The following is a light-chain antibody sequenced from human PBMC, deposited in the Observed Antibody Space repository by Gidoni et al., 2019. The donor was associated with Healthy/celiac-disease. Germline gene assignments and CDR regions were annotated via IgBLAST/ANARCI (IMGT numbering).Light chain of an antibody. V-gene: IGKV1-39*01. Sequence: DIQMTQSPSSLSASVGDRVTITCRASQSISSYLNWYQQKPGKAPKLLIYAASSLQSGVPSRCSGSGSGTDFTLTISRLQHEDFATYYWQQSYSTLTFGGGTKVEIK. J-gene: IGKJ4*01. CDR2: AAS. CDR3: QQSYSTLT. CDR1: QSISSY.